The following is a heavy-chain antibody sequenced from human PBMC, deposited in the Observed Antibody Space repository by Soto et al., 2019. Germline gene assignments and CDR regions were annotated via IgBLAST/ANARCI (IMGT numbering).Heavy chain of an antibody. D-gene: IGHD3-22*01. CDR1: GFTFSSYS. Sequence: GGSLRLSCAAPGFTFSSYSMNWVRQAPGKGLEWASSISSSSSYIYYADSVKGRFTISRDNAKNSLYLQMNSPRAEDTAVYYCARDGEHYYDSSGYYYGYWGQGTLVTVSS. V-gene: IGHV3-21*01. CDR2: ISSSSSYI. CDR3: ARDGEHYYDSSGYYYGY. J-gene: IGHJ4*02.